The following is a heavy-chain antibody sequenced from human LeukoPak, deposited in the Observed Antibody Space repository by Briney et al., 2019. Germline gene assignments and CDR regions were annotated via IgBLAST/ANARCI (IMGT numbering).Heavy chain of an antibody. CDR3: ARLRKQWLVDY. CDR1: GGSISSYY. J-gene: IGHJ4*02. Sequence: SETLSLTCTVSGGSISSYYWSWIRQPPGKGLEWIGYIYYSGSTNYNPSLKSRVTISVDTSKNQFSLKLSSVTAADTAVYYCARLRKQWLVDYWGQGTLVTVSS. V-gene: IGHV4-59*08. CDR2: IYYSGST. D-gene: IGHD6-19*01.